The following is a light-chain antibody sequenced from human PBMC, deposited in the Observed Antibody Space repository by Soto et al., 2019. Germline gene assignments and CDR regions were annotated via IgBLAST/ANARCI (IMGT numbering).Light chain of an antibody. Sequence: QSVLTQPASVSGSPGQSITISCTGTSSDVGGYNHVSWYQQHPGKAPKLIIYEVRNRPSGVSNRPSGSKSGNTASLTISGLQAEDEGTYYWSSYGGYNNVVFGTGTKVTVL. J-gene: IGLJ1*01. V-gene: IGLV2-14*01. CDR2: EVR. CDR1: SSDVGGYNH. CDR3: SSYGGYNNVV.